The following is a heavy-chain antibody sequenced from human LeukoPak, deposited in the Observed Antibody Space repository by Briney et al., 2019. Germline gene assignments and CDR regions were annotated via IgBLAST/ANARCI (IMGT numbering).Heavy chain of an antibody. J-gene: IGHJ5*02. V-gene: IGHV4-39*01. Sequence: SETLSLTCTVSGGSISSGTYYWAWIRQSPGKGLEWIGSIYNSASTCYNPSFKSRVTLSVDTSRNQFSLNVRSVTAADTGMYYCATNKTMMTTAGLFDPWGQGTLVIVSS. D-gene: IGHD4-17*01. CDR1: GGSISSGTYY. CDR3: ATNKTMMTTAGLFDP. CDR2: IYNSAST.